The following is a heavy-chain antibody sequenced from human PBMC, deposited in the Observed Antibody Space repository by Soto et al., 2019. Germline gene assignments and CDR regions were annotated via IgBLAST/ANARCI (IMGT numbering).Heavy chain of an antibody. J-gene: IGHJ6*02. CDR3: ARDPVYCSGGSCYSNYYYYYGMDV. D-gene: IGHD2-15*01. CDR2: INPNSGGT. V-gene: IGHV1-2*02. Sequence: QVQLVQSGAEVKKPGASVKVSCKASGYTFTGYYMHWVRQAPGQGLEWMGWINPNSGGTNYAQKFQGRVTITADESTSTAYMELSSLRSEDTAVYYCARDPVYCSGGSCYSNYYYYYGMDVWGQGTTVTVSS. CDR1: GYTFTGYY.